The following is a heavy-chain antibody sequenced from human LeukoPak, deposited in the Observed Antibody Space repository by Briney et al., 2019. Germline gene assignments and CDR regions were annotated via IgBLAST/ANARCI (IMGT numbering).Heavy chain of an antibody. CDR2: MYSSGSA. CDR3: ARVYGSGNFDY. CDR1: GGSITSHY. J-gene: IGHJ4*02. V-gene: IGHV4-4*07. Sequence: SETLSLTCTVSGGSITSHYWSWIRQPAAKGLEWIGRMYSSGSANYNPSLKSRVTMSVDTSKNQFSLKVSSVTAADTAVYYCARVYGSGNFDYWGQGTLVTVSS. D-gene: IGHD3-10*01.